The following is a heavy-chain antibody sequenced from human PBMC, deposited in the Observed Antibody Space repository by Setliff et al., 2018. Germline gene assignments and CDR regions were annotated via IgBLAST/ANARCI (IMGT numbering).Heavy chain of an antibody. J-gene: IGHJ3*02. CDR1: GGSISGSHYY. Sequence: SETLSLTCSVSGGSISGSHYYWVWMRQPPGKRLEWIGSTYYNGTAYYNPSLQSRVAISVDTSKNYFSLDVSSVTAADTAVYYCARRWNFGPYGSGIHDGFDMWGQGTMVTVSS. V-gene: IGHV4-39*02. CDR2: TYYNGTA. D-gene: IGHD3-10*01. CDR3: ARRWNFGPYGSGIHDGFDM.